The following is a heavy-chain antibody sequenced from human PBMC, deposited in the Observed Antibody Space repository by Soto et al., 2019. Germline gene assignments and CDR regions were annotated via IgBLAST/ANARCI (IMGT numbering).Heavy chain of an antibody. V-gene: IGHV3-72*01. Sequence: GGSLRLSYATSGFSLSAYYMDWVRQAPGKGLKWVGRSRNRPNSYSTEYAASMENRFNISRDDSKKSIYMQMNSLKTEDTAIYYCARASRVVVAPDYWGQGT. J-gene: IGHJ4*02. D-gene: IGHD2-21*01. CDR1: GFSLSAYY. CDR2: SRNRPNSYST. CDR3: ARASRVVVAPDY.